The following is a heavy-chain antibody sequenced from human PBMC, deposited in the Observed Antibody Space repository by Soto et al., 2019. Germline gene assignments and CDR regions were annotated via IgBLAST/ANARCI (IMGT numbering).Heavy chain of an antibody. CDR3: AKGPGDYVRYYYGMEV. J-gene: IGHJ6*02. V-gene: IGHV3-11*03. D-gene: IGHD4-17*01. CDR2: IRSSSSYT. CDR1: GFTFSDYY. Sequence: VGSLRLSYATSGFTFSDYYMSWFRQAPGKGLERVSYIRSSSSYTNYADTVKGRINIRRDNAMNSLKLQMNSLRDEATAVYNCAKGPGDYVRYYYGMEVWGQGTTVTFFS.